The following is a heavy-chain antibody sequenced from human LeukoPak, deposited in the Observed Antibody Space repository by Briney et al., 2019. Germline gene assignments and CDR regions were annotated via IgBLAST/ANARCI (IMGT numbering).Heavy chain of an antibody. CDR1: GFTFSSYS. D-gene: IGHD4-17*01. CDR2: ISSRLSPI. Sequence: GGSLRLSSAASGFTFSSYSMNWVRQAPGEGLEWVSYISSRLSPIYSAASVRGRFNIPRHPAKNSLYLQMNGLRAEDTAVYYCARGHYGDYVPFDYWGQGTLVTVSS. CDR3: ARGHYGDYVPFDY. V-gene: IGHV3-48*01. J-gene: IGHJ4*02.